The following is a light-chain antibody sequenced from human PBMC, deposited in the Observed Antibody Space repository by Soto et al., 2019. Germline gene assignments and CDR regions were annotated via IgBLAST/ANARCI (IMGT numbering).Light chain of an antibody. J-gene: IGKJ1*01. CDR3: QQYNYWPGT. CDR2: DAY. CDR1: QSVAGN. Sequence: ERLMTQSPATLCVSPGARVTLSCRASQSVAGNLAWHQQKPGQAPRLLIYDAYTRATGIPARFSGSGFGTEFTLTISSLQSEDFAVYYCQQYNYWPGTFGPGTKVDIK. V-gene: IGKV3D-15*01.